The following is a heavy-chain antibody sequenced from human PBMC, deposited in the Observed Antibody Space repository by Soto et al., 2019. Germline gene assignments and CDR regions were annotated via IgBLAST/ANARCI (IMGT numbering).Heavy chain of an antibody. CDR1: VDYITTYY. J-gene: IGHJ6*04. CDR3: ARYSNNWFQTEGMDV. D-gene: IGHD6-13*01. CDR2: IDTSGNT. Sequence: SENLSLTCTVSVDYITTYYWSWIRQPAGKGLEWIGRIDTSGNTNYNPSLKSRVTMSVDTSKKQFSLKLTSVTAADTAVYYCARYSNNWFQTEGMDVWGKGTRVTVSS. V-gene: IGHV4-4*07.